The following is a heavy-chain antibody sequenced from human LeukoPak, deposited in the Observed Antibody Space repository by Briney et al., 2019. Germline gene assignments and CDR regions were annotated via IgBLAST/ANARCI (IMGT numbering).Heavy chain of an antibody. CDR1: GGSISSYY. D-gene: IGHD3-3*01. Sequence: PSETLSLTCTVSGGSISSYYWSWIRQPPGKGLEWIGYIYYSGSTNYNPSLKSRVTISVDTSKNQFSLKLNSVTAADTAVYYCARENDFWSGYWDWGQGTLVTVSS. V-gene: IGHV4-59*12. J-gene: IGHJ4*02. CDR2: IYYSGST. CDR3: ARENDFWSGYWD.